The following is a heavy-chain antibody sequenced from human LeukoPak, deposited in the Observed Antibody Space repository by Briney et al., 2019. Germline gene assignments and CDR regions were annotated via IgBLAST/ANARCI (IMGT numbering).Heavy chain of an antibody. D-gene: IGHD6-13*01. CDR3: AKDMAAAEKSDAFDI. Sequence: GGSLRLSCATSGFRFYNLAFHWVRQAPGKGLEWVSLISHDGNSRKYADSVKGRFIVSRDNAKNSLYLQMNSLRAEDTALYYCAKDMAAAEKSDAFDIWGQGTMVTVSS. V-gene: IGHV3-30*04. CDR1: GFRFYNLA. J-gene: IGHJ3*02. CDR2: ISHDGNSR.